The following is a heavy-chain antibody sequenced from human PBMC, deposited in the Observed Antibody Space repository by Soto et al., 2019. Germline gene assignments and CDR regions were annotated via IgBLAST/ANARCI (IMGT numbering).Heavy chain of an antibody. CDR3: AKDRMDHNSGWDPFDM. J-gene: IGHJ3*02. CDR1: GFTFNIFA. Sequence: GESLKISCAASGFTFNIFAMSWVRQVPGKGLEWVSSIGSDHERYYADSVKGRFTISRDNSKSTLFLQMNSLRAEDTALYYCAKDRMDHNSGWDPFDMWGQGTMVTV. CDR2: IGSDHER. V-gene: IGHV3-23*01. D-gene: IGHD1-20*01.